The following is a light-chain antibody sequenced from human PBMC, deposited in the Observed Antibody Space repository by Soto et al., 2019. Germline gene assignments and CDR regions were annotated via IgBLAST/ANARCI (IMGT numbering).Light chain of an antibody. CDR1: HSVNSH. J-gene: IGKJ4*01. CDR3: QQRYNWLT. Sequence: MMMTQSPATLSVSPGERVTLSCRTSHSVNSHVAWYQQKPGQAPRLLLYGASTRATGIPVRFSGSGFGTEFTLTISSLEPEDSAVYYCQQRYNWLTFGGGTKVDIK. V-gene: IGKV3-15*01. CDR2: GAS.